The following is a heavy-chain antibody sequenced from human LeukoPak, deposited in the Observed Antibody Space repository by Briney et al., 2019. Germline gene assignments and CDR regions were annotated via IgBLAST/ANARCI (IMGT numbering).Heavy chain of an antibody. D-gene: IGHD6-13*01. CDR2: TYYRSKWYN. Sequence: SQTLSLTCAISGDSVSSNTAAWNWIRQSPSRGLEWLGRTYYRSKWYNDYAVSVKSRITINPDTSKNQFSLQLNSVTPEDTAVYYCARGGYSSSRLTRKKGPFDYWGQGTLVTVSS. CDR3: ARGGYSSSRLTRKKGPFDY. CDR1: GDSVSSNTAA. V-gene: IGHV6-1*01. J-gene: IGHJ4*02.